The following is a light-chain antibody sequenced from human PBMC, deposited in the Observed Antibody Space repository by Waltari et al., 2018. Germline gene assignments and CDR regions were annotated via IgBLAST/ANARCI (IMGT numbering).Light chain of an antibody. CDR2: GND. J-gene: IGLJ3*02. V-gene: IGLV1-44*01. CDR1: YSNIGSRA. Sequence: QSALTQPPSVSGTPGQRVTISCSGSYSNIGSRAVTRYQQLPGTAPKLLIYGNDHRPSGVPDRFSGYKSGTSASLAISGLQSEDEADYYCATWDDSLNWVFGGGTKLTVL. CDR3: ATWDDSLNWV.